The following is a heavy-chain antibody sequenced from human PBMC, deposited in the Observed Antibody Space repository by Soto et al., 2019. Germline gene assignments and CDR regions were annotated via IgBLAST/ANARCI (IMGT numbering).Heavy chain of an antibody. J-gene: IGHJ5*02. Sequence: SETLSLTCTVSGGSISGDDYFWSCIRQPPGKGLEWIGFIYYSGTYYNPSLKSRATISTDTSKNHFSLKLSSVTAADTAVYYCARDLAYCSTASCYAKWGSWGQGTLVTVSS. V-gene: IGHV4-30-4*01. CDR1: GGSISGDDYF. D-gene: IGHD2-15*01. CDR3: ARDLAYCSTASCYAKWGS. CDR2: IYYSGT.